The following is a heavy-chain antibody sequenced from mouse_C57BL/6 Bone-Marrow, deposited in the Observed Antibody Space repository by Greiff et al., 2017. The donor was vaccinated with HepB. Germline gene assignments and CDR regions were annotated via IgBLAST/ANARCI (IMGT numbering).Heavy chain of an antibody. D-gene: IGHD5-1*01. CDR2: ISDGGSYT. CDR1: GFTFSSYA. V-gene: IGHV5-4*01. CDR3: ADRTTGFAY. Sequence: EVQLVESGGGLVKPGGSLKLSCAASGFTFSSYAMSWVRQTPEKRLEWVATISDGGSYTYYPDNVKGRFTISRDNAKNNLYLQMSHLKSEDTAMYYCADRTTGFAYWGQGTLVTVSA. J-gene: IGHJ3*01.